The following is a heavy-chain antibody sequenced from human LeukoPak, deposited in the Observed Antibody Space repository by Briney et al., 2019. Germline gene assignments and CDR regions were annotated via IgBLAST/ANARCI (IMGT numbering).Heavy chain of an antibody. CDR3: ASFSGSSRDY. CDR1: GGSFSGYY. Sequence: SETLSLTCAVYGGSFSGYYWSWIRQPPGKGLEWIGEINHSGSTNYNPSLKSRVTISVDTSMNQFSLKLSSVTAADTAVYYCASFSGSSRDYWGQGTLVTVSS. D-gene: IGHD6-13*01. CDR2: INHSGST. V-gene: IGHV4-34*01. J-gene: IGHJ4*02.